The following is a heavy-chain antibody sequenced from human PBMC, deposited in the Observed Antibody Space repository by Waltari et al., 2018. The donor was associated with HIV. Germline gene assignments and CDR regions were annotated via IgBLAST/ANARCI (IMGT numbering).Heavy chain of an antibody. CDR2: IKEDGSEI. CDR3: ARRQQLTD. J-gene: IGHJ4*02. CDR1: GFTFISSW. Sequence: EVRLVESGGGLVQPGGSLSLSCAAAGFTFISSWMTWVRQAPGKGLEWVANIKEDGSEIHYVDSVKGRFTISRDNAKNSLYLQMNSLRAEDTAVYYCARRQQLTDWGQGTLVTVSS. D-gene: IGHD6-13*01. V-gene: IGHV3-7*01.